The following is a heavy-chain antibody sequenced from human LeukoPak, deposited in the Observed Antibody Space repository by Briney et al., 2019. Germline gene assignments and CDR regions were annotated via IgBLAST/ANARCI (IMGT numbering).Heavy chain of an antibody. CDR2: IQYDESNK. J-gene: IGHJ6*03. V-gene: IGHV3-30*02. Sequence: PGGSLRLSCTASGFTLTHYGMHWVRQAPGKGLEWVAFIQYDESNKYYADSVKGRFTFSRDNSKNTMYLQMISLRAEDTAVYFCAKSPIAAPRYNFMDVWGKGTTVTVSS. D-gene: IGHD6-13*01. CDR1: GFTLTHYG. CDR3: AKSPIAAPRYNFMDV.